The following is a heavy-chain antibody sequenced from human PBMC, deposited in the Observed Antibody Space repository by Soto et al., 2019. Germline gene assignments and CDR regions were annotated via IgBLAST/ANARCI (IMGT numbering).Heavy chain of an antibody. Sequence: SETLSLTCTISGDSISSYYWNWIRQPPGKGLEWIGYIYFTGSTNYNPSLKSRVTISVDTSQNQFSLKLMSVTAADTAVYYCARGSCSSASCYMGDSWGQGTLVTSPQ. CDR2: IYFTGST. CDR1: GDSISSYY. CDR3: ARGSCSSASCYMGDS. V-gene: IGHV4-59*01. J-gene: IGHJ4*02. D-gene: IGHD2-2*02.